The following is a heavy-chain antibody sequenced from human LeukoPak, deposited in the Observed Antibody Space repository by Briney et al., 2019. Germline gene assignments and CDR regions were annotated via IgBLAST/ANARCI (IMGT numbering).Heavy chain of an antibody. CDR2: INPDSGDK. V-gene: IGHV1-2*02. J-gene: IGHJ5*02. CDR1: GYTFTGYY. Sequence: ASVKVSCKASGYTFTGYYMHWVRPAPGQGLEWMGCINPDSGDKDYGRKCQVRVTMTRDTSVSTVYIEQSRLRSDDPAVYFCARGLGFRGGWFNPWGQGTLVTVPS. CDR3: ARGLGFRGGWFNP. D-gene: IGHD3-10*01.